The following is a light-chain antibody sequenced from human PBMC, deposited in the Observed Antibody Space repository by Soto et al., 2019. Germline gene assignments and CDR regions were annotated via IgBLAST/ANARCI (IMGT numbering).Light chain of an antibody. Sequence: QAVVTQPPSASGTPGQRVTISCSGTSPNIGSNTVNWYQQLPGTAPKVVIYSNNQRPSGVPDRFSGSKSGTSASLAISGLQSEDEADYYCVAWDDSLNGVVIGGGTKLTVL. CDR2: SNN. J-gene: IGLJ2*01. CDR1: SPNIGSNT. CDR3: VAWDDSLNGVV. V-gene: IGLV1-44*01.